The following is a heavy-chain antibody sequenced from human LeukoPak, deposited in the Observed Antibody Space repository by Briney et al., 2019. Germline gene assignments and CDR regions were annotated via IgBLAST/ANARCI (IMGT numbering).Heavy chain of an antibody. Sequence: SETLSLTRAVYGGSFSGYYWSWIRQPPGKGLEWIGEINHSGSTNYNPSLKSRVTISVDTSKNQFSLKLSSVTAADTAVYYCARGGGATTVWGQGTLVTVSS. V-gene: IGHV4-34*01. CDR1: GGSFSGYY. CDR3: ARGGGATTV. D-gene: IGHD1-26*01. J-gene: IGHJ4*02. CDR2: INHSGST.